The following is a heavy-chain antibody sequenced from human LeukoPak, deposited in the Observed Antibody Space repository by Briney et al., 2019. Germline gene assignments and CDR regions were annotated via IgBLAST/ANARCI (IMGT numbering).Heavy chain of an antibody. CDR3: ARLWFGNWFDP. CDR1: GGSISSGTYY. J-gene: IGHJ5*02. CDR2: IYYSGST. V-gene: IGHV4-39*01. D-gene: IGHD3-10*01. Sequence: PSETLSLTCTVSGGSISSGTYYWGWIRQPPGKGLEWIGSIYYSGSTYYNPSLKSRVTISVDTSKNQFSLKLSSVTAADTAVYYCARLWFGNWFDPWGQGTLVTVSS.